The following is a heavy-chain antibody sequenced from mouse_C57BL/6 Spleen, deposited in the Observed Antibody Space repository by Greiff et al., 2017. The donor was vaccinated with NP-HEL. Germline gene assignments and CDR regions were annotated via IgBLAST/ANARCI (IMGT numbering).Heavy chain of an antibody. V-gene: IGHV1-55*01. Sequence: QVQLQQSGAELVKPGASVKMSCKASGYTFTSYWITWVKQRPGQGLEWIGDIYPGSGSTNYNEKFKSKATLTVDTSSSTAYMQLSSLTSEDSAVYYCARRITTVVATRLTGTYFDYWGQGTTLTVSS. CDR1: GYTFTSYW. J-gene: IGHJ2*01. CDR3: ARRITTVVATRLTGTYFDY. D-gene: IGHD1-1*01. CDR2: IYPGSGST.